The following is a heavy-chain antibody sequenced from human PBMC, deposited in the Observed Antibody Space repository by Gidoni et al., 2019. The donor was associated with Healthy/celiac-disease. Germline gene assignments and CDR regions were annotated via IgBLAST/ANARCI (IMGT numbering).Heavy chain of an antibody. D-gene: IGHD3-22*01. V-gene: IGHV3-23*01. CDR3: AKRHYYDSSGYYFDY. CDR2: ISGSGGST. CDR1: GFTLSSYA. J-gene: IGHJ4*02. Sequence: EVQLLESGGGLVQPGGSLRLSCAASGFTLSSYAMSWVRQAPGKGLGWVSAISGSGGSTYYADSVKGRFTISRDNSKNTLYLQMNSLRAEDTAVYYCAKRHYYDSSGYYFDYWGQGTLVTVSS.